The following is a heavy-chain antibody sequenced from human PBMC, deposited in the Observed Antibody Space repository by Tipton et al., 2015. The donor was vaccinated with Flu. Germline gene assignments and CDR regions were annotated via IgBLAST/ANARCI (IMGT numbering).Heavy chain of an antibody. CDR1: GGTFSSYA. D-gene: IGHD5-18*01. V-gene: IGHV1-69*06. J-gene: IGHJ6*03. CDR2: IIPIFGTA. CDR3: ARDDVDTAMVEGQGMDV. Sequence: QSGPEVKKPGSSVKVSCKASGGTFSSYAISWVRQAPGQGLEWMGGIIPIFGTANYAQKFQGRVTITADKSTSTAYMELSSLRSEDTAVYYCARDDVDTAMVEGQGMDVWGKGTTVTVSS.